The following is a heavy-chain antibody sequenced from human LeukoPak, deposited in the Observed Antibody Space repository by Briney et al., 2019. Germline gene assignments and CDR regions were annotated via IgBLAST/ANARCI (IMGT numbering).Heavy chain of an antibody. CDR3: ARQGVYCSGGSCYGHYYGMDV. V-gene: IGHV4-59*08. D-gene: IGHD2-15*01. CDR2: IYYSGST. CDR1: GGSFSGYY. J-gene: IGHJ6*02. Sequence: SETLSLTCAVYGGSFSGYYWSWIRQPPGKGLEWIGYIYYSGSTNYNPSLKSRVTISVDTSKNQFSLKLSSVTAADTAVYYCARQGVYCSGGSCYGHYYGMDVWGQGTTVTVSS.